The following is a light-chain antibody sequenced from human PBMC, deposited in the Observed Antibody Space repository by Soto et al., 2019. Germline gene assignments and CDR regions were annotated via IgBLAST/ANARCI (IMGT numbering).Light chain of an antibody. Sequence: EIVMTQSPATLSVSPGERATLSRRASQSVSSNLAWYQQKPGQAPRLLIYGASTRATGIPARFSGSGSGTAFTLTISSLQSGDFALYYCQQYNNWPPYTFGQGTKLEIK. CDR2: GAS. CDR3: QQYNNWPPYT. V-gene: IGKV3-15*01. CDR1: QSVSSN. J-gene: IGKJ2*01.